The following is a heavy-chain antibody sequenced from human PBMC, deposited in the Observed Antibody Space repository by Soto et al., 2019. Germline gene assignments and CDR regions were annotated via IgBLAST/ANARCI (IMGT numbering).Heavy chain of an antibody. Sequence: GGSLRLSCAASGFTFSNAWMSWVRQAPGKGLEWVGRIKSKTDGGTTDYAAPVKGRFTISRDDSENTLYLQMNSLKTEDTAVYYRATNYDGSGYYPYYFDYWGHGTLVTVSS. CDR2: IKSKTDGGTT. CDR3: ATNYDGSGYYPYYFDY. J-gene: IGHJ4*01. CDR1: GFTFSNAW. D-gene: IGHD3-22*01. V-gene: IGHV3-15*01.